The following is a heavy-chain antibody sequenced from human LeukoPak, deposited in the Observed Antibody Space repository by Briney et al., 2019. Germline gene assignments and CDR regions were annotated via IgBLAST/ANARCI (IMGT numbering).Heavy chain of an antibody. CDR2: MYYSGTT. CDR3: ARESGSYGLIFDY. J-gene: IGHJ4*02. Sequence: PSETLSLTCTVSGGSISSSSYYWGWIRQPPGKGLEWIGSMYYSGTTYYNPSLKSRVTISVDKSKNQFSLKLSSVTAADTAVYYCARESGSYGLIFDYWGQGTLVTVSS. D-gene: IGHD5-18*01. V-gene: IGHV4-39*07. CDR1: GGSISSSSYY.